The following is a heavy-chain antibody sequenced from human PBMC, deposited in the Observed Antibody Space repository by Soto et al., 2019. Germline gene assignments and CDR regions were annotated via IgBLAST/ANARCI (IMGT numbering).Heavy chain of an antibody. J-gene: IGHJ6*02. V-gene: IGHV3-30*18. CDR2: ISYDGSNK. D-gene: IGHD1-7*01. CDR1: GFTFSSYG. Sequence: QVQLVESGGGVVQPGRSLRLSCAASGFTFSSYGMHWVRQAPGKGLEWVAVISYDGSNKYYADSVKGRFTISRDNSKNTLYLQMNSLRAEDTAVYYCAKGLGNYNYYDYGMYVWGQGTTVTVSS. CDR3: AKGLGNYNYYDYGMYV.